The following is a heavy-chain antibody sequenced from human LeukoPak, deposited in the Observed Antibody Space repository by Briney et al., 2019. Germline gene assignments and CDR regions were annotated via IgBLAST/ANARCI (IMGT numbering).Heavy chain of an antibody. Sequence: GRSLRLSCAASGFTFSRYGMHWVRQAPGKGLEWVAVISYDGSNKYYADSVKGRFTISRDNSKNTLYLQMNSLRAEDTAVYYCARGWELDPWGQGTLVTVSS. CDR1: GFTFSRYG. J-gene: IGHJ5*02. D-gene: IGHD1-26*01. CDR2: ISYDGSNK. V-gene: IGHV3-30*03. CDR3: ARGWELDP.